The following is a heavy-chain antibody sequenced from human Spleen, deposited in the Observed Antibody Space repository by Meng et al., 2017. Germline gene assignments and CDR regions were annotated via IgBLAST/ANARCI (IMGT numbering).Heavy chain of an antibody. Sequence: GESLKISCAASGFTFSTYAMSWVRQAPGKALEWVSTISDNGGATHYADSVKGRFTVSRDNSKNTLYLQMNSLRAEDKAIYYCAQDLQHDDDFWGQGTLVTVSS. CDR2: ISDNGGAT. D-gene: IGHD3-3*01. CDR1: GFTFSTYA. J-gene: IGHJ4*02. CDR3: AQDLQHDDDF. V-gene: IGHV3-23*01.